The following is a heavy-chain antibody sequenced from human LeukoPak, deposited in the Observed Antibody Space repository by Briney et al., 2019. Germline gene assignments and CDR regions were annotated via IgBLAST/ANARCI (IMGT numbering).Heavy chain of an antibody. CDR2: IYYSGST. CDR3: ARGWAVAGRFGR. J-gene: IGHJ5*02. V-gene: IGHV4-59*12. D-gene: IGHD6-19*01. Sequence: SETLSLTCTVSGGSISSYYWSWIRQPPGKGLEWIGYIYYSGSTNYNPSLKSRVTMSVDTSKNQFSLNLSSVTAADTAVYYCARGWAVAGRFGRWGQGTLVTVSS. CDR1: GGSISSYY.